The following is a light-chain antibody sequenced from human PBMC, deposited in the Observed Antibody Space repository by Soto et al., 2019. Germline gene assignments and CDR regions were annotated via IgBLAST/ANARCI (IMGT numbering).Light chain of an antibody. CDR2: DVS. J-gene: IGLJ2*01. V-gene: IGLV2-14*01. CDR3: SSYTSRSTLDVV. CDR1: SSDVGSYNY. Sequence: QSALTQPASVSGSPGQSITISCTGTSSDVGSYNYVSWYQQHPGKAPKLMIYDVSNRPSGVSNRFSGSKSGNTASLTISGLQAEDEAAYHCSSYTSRSTLDVVFGGGIKLTVL.